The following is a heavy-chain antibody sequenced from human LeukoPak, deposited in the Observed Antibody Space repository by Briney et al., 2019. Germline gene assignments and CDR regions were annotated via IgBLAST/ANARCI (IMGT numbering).Heavy chain of an antibody. CDR1: GFTFSSYW. Sequence: GGSLRLSCAASGFTFSSYWMHWVRQAPGKGLVWVSRINTDGSSTSYADAVKGRFTISRDNAKNTLYLQMNSLRAEDTAVYYCARDRDSSGWSGGFDYWGQGTLVTVSS. CDR3: ARDRDSSGWSGGFDY. CDR2: INTDGSST. V-gene: IGHV3-74*01. D-gene: IGHD6-19*01. J-gene: IGHJ4*02.